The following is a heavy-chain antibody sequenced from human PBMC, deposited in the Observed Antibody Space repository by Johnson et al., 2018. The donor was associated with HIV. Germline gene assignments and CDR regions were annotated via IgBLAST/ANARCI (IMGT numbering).Heavy chain of an antibody. Sequence: VQLVESGGGLVQPGRSLRLSCTASGFTFGDYAINWFRQAPGKGLEWVGFIRSKAYGGTTEYATLYLQMNSLRAEDTAVYYCAKSHASFELSGEDVFHIWGQGTMVTVSS. J-gene: IGHJ3*02. CDR3: I. CDR2: IRSKAYGGTT. V-gene: IGHV3-49*03. CDR1: GFTFGDYA. D-gene: IGHD3-10*01.